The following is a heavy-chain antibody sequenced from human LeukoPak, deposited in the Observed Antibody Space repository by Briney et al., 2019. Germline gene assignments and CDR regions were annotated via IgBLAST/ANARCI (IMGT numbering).Heavy chain of an antibody. CDR2: ISGSGGST. CDR1: GFTFSTYA. Sequence: GGSLRLSCAASGFTFSTYAMSWGRQAPGKGLEWVSVISGSGGSTYYADSMKGRFTISRDNAKNSLYLQMNSLRAEDTAVYYCARDGTQWELSIAFDIWGQGTMVTVSS. D-gene: IGHD1-26*01. CDR3: ARDGTQWELSIAFDI. J-gene: IGHJ3*02. V-gene: IGHV3-23*01.